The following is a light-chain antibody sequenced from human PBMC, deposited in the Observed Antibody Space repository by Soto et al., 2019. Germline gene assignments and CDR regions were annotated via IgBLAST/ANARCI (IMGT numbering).Light chain of an antibody. CDR2: DAS. CDR3: QQRELT. Sequence: EIVLTQSPATLSLSPGERATLSCRASQSVSSYLAWYQQKPGQAPRLLIYDASNSATGIPARFSGSGSGTDFTLTISSLEPEDFAVYYCQQRELTFGGGTKVEIK. CDR1: QSVSSY. V-gene: IGKV3-11*01. J-gene: IGKJ4*01.